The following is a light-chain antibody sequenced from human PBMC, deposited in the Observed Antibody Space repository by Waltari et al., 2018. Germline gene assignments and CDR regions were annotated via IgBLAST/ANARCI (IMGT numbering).Light chain of an antibody. V-gene: IGKV1-39*01. CDR3: QQTYGTPLT. CDR2: AAS. CDR1: QSIINY. J-gene: IGKJ2*01. Sequence: DIQMTQSPSSLSASVGERVTITCRASQSIINYLNWYQQKPGKAPEVLIYAASNLQSGVPSRFSGSASGTDFTLTISSLQPEDFASYYCQQTYGTPLTFGQGTKLEIK.